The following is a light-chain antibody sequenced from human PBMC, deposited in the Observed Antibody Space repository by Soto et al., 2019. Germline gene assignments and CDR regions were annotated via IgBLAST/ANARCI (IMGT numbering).Light chain of an antibody. CDR2: EVS. V-gene: IGLV2-14*01. CDR3: CSYAGTYTPL. J-gene: IGLJ2*01. Sequence: QSALTQPASVSGSPGQSITISCTGTSSDVGGYNYVSWYQQHPGKAPKLMIYEVSNRPSGVSNRFSGSKSGSTASLTISGLQAEDEADYYCCSYAGTYTPLFGGGTKLTVL. CDR1: SSDVGGYNY.